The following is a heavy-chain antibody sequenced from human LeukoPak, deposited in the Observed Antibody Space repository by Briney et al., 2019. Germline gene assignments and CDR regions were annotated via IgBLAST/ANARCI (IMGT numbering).Heavy chain of an antibody. CDR2: ISSSGSTI. CDR1: GFTFSSYE. CDR3: ARVGGFYYMDV. J-gene: IGHJ6*03. Sequence: GGSLRLSCAATGFTFSSYEMNWVRQAPGKGLEWVSYISSSGSTIYYADSVKGRFTISRDNAKNSLYLQMNSLRAEDTAVYYCARVGGFYYMDVWGKGTTVTVSS. V-gene: IGHV3-48*03. D-gene: IGHD5-12*01.